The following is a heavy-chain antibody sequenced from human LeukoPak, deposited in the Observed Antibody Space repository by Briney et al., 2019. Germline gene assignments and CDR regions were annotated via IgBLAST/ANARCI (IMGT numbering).Heavy chain of an antibody. J-gene: IGHJ4*01. V-gene: IGHV3-33*01. CDR3: AVPFGEGYFDY. D-gene: IGHD3-10*01. Sequence: GGSLRLSCAASGFIFSSYGMHWVRQAPGKGLEWVAVIWFDGSNKYYADSVKGRFTISRDNSKNTLYLQMNSLRAEDTAVYYCAVPFGEGYFDYWGQGTLVTVSS. CDR1: GFIFSSYG. CDR2: IWFDGSNK.